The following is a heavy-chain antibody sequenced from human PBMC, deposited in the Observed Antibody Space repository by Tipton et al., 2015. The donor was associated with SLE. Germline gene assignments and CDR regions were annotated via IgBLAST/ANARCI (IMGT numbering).Heavy chain of an antibody. J-gene: IGHJ4*02. D-gene: IGHD5-18*01. CDR1: GFTFSSYE. V-gene: IGHV3-48*03. CDR2: ISSSGSTI. CDR3: ARGPGNVDTAMVFDY. Sequence: GSLRLSCAASGFTFSSYEMNWVRQAPGKGLEWVSYISSSGSTIYYADSVKGRFTISRDNAKNSLYLQMNSLRAEDTAVYYCARGPGNVDTAMVFDYWGQGTLVTVSS.